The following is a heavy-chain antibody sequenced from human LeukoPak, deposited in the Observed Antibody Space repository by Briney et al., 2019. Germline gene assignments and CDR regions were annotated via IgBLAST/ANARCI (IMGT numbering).Heavy chain of an antibody. V-gene: IGHV1-18*01. CDR1: GYTFTTYG. D-gene: IGHD2-21*01. J-gene: IGHJ4*02. CDR3: ARDRQCGY. CDR2: ISPYNGNT. Sequence: ASVKVSCKGSGYTFTTYGISWVRQAPGQGLEWMGWISPYNGNTNYAPKLQGRVTMTTDTATSTAYMELTSLTSDDTAVYYCARDRQCGYWGQGTLVTVSS.